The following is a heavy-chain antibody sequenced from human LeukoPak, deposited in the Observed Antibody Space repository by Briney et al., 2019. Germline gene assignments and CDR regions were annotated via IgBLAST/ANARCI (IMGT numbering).Heavy chain of an antibody. D-gene: IGHD1-26*01. V-gene: IGHV3-53*01. Sequence: GGSLRLSCAASRFTVSSNYMTWVRQAAGKGLEWVSVIYSGGSTYYADSVKGRFTISRDNSKNTLYLQMNSLRAEDTAVYYCARALTTSGSYPSDYWGQGTLVTVSS. CDR2: IYSGGST. CDR1: RFTVSSNY. J-gene: IGHJ4*02. CDR3: ARALTTSGSYPSDY.